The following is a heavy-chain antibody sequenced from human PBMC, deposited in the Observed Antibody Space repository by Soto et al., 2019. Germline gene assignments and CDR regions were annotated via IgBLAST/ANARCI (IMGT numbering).Heavy chain of an antibody. Sequence: PGGSLRLSCAASGFTVSGNYMSWVRQAPGKGLEWVSFIYGGGSTYYADSVKGRFTISRDNSKNTLYLQMNSLKASDTAIYYCARQGVWQLVHSAMDVWGKGTTVTVSS. J-gene: IGHJ6*03. CDR3: ARQGVWQLVHSAMDV. CDR1: GFTVSGNY. CDR2: IYGGGST. V-gene: IGHV3-66*04. D-gene: IGHD6-6*01.